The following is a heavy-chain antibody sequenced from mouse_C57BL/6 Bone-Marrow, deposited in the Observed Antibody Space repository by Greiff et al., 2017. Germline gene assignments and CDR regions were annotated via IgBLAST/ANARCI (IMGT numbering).Heavy chain of an antibody. J-gene: IGHJ4*01. V-gene: IGHV5-12*01. Sequence: EVQVEESGAGLVQPGASLKLSCAASGFTFSDYYMYWVRQTPGQRLEWVAYISTGGGCTYYPDTVKGRFTISRDNAKNTLYLQMSRLKSEDTAMYYCARQHYYAMDYWGQGTSVTVSS. CDR2: ISTGGGCT. CDR3: ARQHYYAMDY. CDR1: GFTFSDYY.